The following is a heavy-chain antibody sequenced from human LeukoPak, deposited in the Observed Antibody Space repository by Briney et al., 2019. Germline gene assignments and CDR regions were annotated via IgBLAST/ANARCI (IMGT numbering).Heavy chain of an antibody. J-gene: IGHJ5*02. CDR3: AAYYYDSSGFWFDP. D-gene: IGHD3-22*01. CDR2: IYHSGGT. CDR1: GGSISSGGYY. V-gene: IGHV4-30-2*01. Sequence: SETLSLTCTVSGGSISSGGYYWSWIRQHPGKGLEWIGYIYHSGGTYYNPSLKSRVTISVDRSKNQFSLKLSSVTAADTAVYYCAAYYYDSSGFWFDPWGQRTLVTVSS.